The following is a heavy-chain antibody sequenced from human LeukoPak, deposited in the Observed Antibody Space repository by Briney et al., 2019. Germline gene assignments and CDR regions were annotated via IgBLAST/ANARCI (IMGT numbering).Heavy chain of an antibody. V-gene: IGHV3-30*02. CDR3: AKDLITGTTWGRGLTFDY. CDR1: GFTFSSYG. J-gene: IGHJ4*02. D-gene: IGHD1-7*01. CDR2: IRYDGSNK. Sequence: GGSLRLSCAASGFTFSSYGMHWVRQAPGKGLEWVAFIRYDGSNKYYADSVKGRFTISRDNSKNTLYLQMNSLRAEDTAVYYCAKDLITGTTWGRGLTFDYWGQGTLVTVSS.